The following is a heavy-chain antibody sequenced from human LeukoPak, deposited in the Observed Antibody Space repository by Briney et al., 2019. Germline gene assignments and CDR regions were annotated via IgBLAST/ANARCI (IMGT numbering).Heavy chain of an antibody. CDR2: INGRGIT. V-gene: IGHV3-23*01. CDR1: GFTFSSYT. Sequence: PGGSLRLSCTASGFTFSSYTMSWVRQAPGEGLEWLSAINGRGITYYAGSVKGRFTISRDNSENTLYLQMNSLTVDDTAVYFCAKERQTEDYFTSDYWGQGTLVTVSS. J-gene: IGHJ4*02. CDR3: AKERQTEDYFTSDY. D-gene: IGHD4/OR15-4a*01.